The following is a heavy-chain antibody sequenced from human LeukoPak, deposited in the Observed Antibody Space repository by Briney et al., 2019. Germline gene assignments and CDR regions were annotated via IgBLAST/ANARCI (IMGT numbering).Heavy chain of an antibody. Sequence: GGSLRLSCTASGFTFSSYWMHWVRQAPGKGLVWVSRINSDGSSTSYADSVKGRFTISRDNAKNTLYLQMNSLRAEDTAVYYCARDRSSGAVAGYFDYWGQGTLVTVSS. CDR3: ARDRSSGAVAGYFDY. J-gene: IGHJ4*02. CDR2: INSDGSST. CDR1: GFTFSSYW. D-gene: IGHD6-19*01. V-gene: IGHV3-74*01.